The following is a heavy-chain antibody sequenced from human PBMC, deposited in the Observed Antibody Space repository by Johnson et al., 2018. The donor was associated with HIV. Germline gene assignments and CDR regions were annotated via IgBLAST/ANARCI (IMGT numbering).Heavy chain of an antibody. J-gene: IGHJ3*02. CDR1: GFTFRTYA. CDR2: INWSGGST. V-gene: IGHV3-NL1*01. CDR3: ARDFGTNILGAFDM. Sequence: QVQLVESGGGLIQPGGSLRLSCAASGFTFRTYAIHWVRQVPGKGLEWVSGINWSGGSTAYADSMKGRFTISRDNEKKSLYLHVNSLRAEDTAVYFCARDFGTNILGAFDMWGQGTVVTVSS. D-gene: IGHD3-3*01.